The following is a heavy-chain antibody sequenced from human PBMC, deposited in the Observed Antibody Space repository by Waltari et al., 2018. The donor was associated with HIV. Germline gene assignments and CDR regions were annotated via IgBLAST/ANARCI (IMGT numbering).Heavy chain of an antibody. CDR1: GASMKASF. CDR3: AKMSAVAPGTPGRVDH. D-gene: IGHD2-21*01. J-gene: IGHJ5*02. V-gene: IGHV4-59*01. Sequence: QVQLQESGPGLVTPSGPLSLPCAVSGASMKASFWTWLRQPPERGLEYIAYIRDNEQTNYSPSFKSRVVLSIDTSKNQVSLKLHSVTTADTGVYYCAKMSAVAPGTPGRVDHWGRGALVTVSS. CDR2: IRDNEQT.